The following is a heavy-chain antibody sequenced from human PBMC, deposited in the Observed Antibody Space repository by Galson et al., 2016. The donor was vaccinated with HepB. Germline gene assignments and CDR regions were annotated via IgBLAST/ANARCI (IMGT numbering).Heavy chain of an antibody. D-gene: IGHD4-11*01. Sequence: SVKVSCKASGYTFTTYTITWVRQAPGQGLEWMGWISAYNGDTKYAQTVQDRVTMSTDASASTAYMELRSLTSDDTAVYYCARLTLTTSYQFGMDVWGQGTTVTV. CDR2: ISAYNGDT. V-gene: IGHV1-18*01. J-gene: IGHJ6*02. CDR1: GYTFTTYT. CDR3: ARLTLTTSYQFGMDV.